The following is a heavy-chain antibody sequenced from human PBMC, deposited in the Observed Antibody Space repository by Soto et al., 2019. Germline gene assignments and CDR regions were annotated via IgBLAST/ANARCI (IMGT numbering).Heavy chain of an antibody. D-gene: IGHD3-3*01. CDR2: IYYSGST. CDR3: ARHSLPGEWIFGVVMPEYYYYMDV. V-gene: IGHV4-59*08. Sequence: PSETLSLTCTVSGGSISSYYWSWIRQPPGKGLEWIGYIYYSGSTNYNPSLKSRVTISVDTSKNQFSLKLSSVTAADTAVYYCARHSLPGEWIFGVVMPEYYYYMDVWGKGTTVTVSS. J-gene: IGHJ6*03. CDR1: GGSISSYY.